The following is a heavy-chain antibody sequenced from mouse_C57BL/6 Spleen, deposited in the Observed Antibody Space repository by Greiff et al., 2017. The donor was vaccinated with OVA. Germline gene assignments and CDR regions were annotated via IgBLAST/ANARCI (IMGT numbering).Heavy chain of an antibody. Sequence: VKLMESGAELARPGASVKLSCKASGYTFTSYGISWVKQRTGQGLEWIGEIYPRSGNTYYNEKFKGKATLTADKSSSTAYMELRRLTSEDSAVYFCARDGYDWYFDVWGTGTTVTVSS. V-gene: IGHV1-81*01. J-gene: IGHJ1*03. CDR2: IYPRSGNT. CDR1: GYTFTSYG. D-gene: IGHD2-2*01. CDR3: ARDGYDWYFDV.